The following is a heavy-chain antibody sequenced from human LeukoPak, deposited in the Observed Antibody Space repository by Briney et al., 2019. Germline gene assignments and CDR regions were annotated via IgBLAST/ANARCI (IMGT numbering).Heavy chain of an antibody. Sequence: GGSLRLSCAASGFTFSNAWMSWVRQAPGKGLEWVGRIKSKTDGGTTDYAAPVKGRFTISRDDSKNTLYLQMNSLKTEDTAVYYCTTYSSSWPDYYFDYWGQGTLVTVSS. CDR3: TTYSSSWPDYYFDY. J-gene: IGHJ4*02. CDR2: IKSKTDGGTT. CDR1: GFTFSNAW. V-gene: IGHV3-15*01. D-gene: IGHD6-13*01.